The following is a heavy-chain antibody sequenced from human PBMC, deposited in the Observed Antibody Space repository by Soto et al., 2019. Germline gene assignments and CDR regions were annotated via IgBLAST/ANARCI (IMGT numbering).Heavy chain of an antibody. J-gene: IGHJ4*02. Sequence: QVQLVESGGGVVQPGRSLRLSCAASGFTFSSYGMHWVRQAPGKGLEWVAVISYDGSNKYYADSVKGRFTISRDNSKNTLYLQINSLRAEDTAVYYCAKVESDGDYVHLVFDYWGQGTLVTVSS. D-gene: IGHD4-17*01. V-gene: IGHV3-30*18. CDR1: GFTFSSYG. CDR2: ISYDGSNK. CDR3: AKVESDGDYVHLVFDY.